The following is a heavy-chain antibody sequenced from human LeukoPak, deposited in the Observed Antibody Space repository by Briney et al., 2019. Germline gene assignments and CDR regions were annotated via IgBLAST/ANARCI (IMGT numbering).Heavy chain of an antibody. J-gene: IGHJ4*02. Sequence: SVKVSCKASGFTFSNSAVQWVRQARGQRLEWIGWIVVGSGNANYAQKFQERVTITRDMSTSTAYMELSSLRSEDTAVYYCAVDVIYESDWGQGTLVTVSS. CDR2: IVVGSGNA. D-gene: IGHD2/OR15-2a*01. CDR1: GFTFSNSA. V-gene: IGHV1-58*01. CDR3: AVDVIYESD.